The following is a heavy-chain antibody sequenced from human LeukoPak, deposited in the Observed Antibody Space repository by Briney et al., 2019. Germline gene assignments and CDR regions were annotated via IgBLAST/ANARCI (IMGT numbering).Heavy chain of an antibody. D-gene: IGHD6-19*01. Sequence: PGGSLRLSCSASGFTFSYYWMHWVRQAPGKGLVWVSRINSDGSSTSYADSVKGRFTISRDNAKNTLYLQVNSLRAEDTAVYYCAKDSSGWTPRNYYYYYYMDVWGKGTTVTVSS. CDR3: AKDSSGWTPRNYYYYYYMDV. CDR1: GFTFSYYW. J-gene: IGHJ6*03. CDR2: INSDGSST. V-gene: IGHV3-74*01.